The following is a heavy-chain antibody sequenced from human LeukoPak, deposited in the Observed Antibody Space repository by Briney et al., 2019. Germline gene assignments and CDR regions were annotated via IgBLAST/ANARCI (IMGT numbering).Heavy chain of an antibody. V-gene: IGHV4-61*01. D-gene: IGHD3-3*01. CDR3: ARGPIGVVIHDY. CDR2: IYYHGST. CDR1: GDPISSNSNYK. Sequence: SETLSLTCTVSGDPISSNSNYKWSWIRQPPGKGLEWIGYIYYHGSTNYNPSLKSRVTFSVDTSKNQFSPKLRSVTAADTAVYYCARGPIGVVIHDYWGQGTLVTVSS. J-gene: IGHJ4*02.